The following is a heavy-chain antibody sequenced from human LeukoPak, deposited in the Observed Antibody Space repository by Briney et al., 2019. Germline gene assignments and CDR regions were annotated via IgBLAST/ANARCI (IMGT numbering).Heavy chain of an antibody. D-gene: IGHD3-3*01. V-gene: IGHV3-30*02. J-gene: IGHJ4*02. CDR3: AKDQGGRFLEWLLTEPYFDY. CDR2: VQYDGNNK. CDR1: GFTFSSYG. Sequence: GGSLRLSCAASGFTFSSYGMHWVRQAPGKGLEWVAFVQYDGNNKYYADSVKGRFTISRDNSKNTLYLQMNSLRAEDTAVYYCAKDQGGRFLEWLLTEPYFDYWGQGTLVTVSS.